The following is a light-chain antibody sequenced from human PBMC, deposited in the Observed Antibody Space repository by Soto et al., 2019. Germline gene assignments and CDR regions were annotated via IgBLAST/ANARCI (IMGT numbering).Light chain of an antibody. V-gene: IGLV2-14*01. J-gene: IGLJ1*01. Sequence: QSVLTQPASVSGSPGQSITISCTGTSSDVGGYNYVSWYQEHPGKAPKFMIYDVSNRPSGVSTRFSGSKSGNTASLTISGLQAEDEAYYYCNSYTTSNTRQIVFGTGTNVTVL. CDR2: DVS. CDR1: SSDVGGYNY. CDR3: NSYTTSNTRQIV.